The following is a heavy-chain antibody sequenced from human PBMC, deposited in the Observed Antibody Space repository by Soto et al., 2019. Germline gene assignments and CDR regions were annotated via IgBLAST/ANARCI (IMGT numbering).Heavy chain of an antibody. CDR3: TTTFGGIADAFDI. D-gene: IGHD1-26*01. CDR1: GFTFSNAW. V-gene: IGHV3-15*01. J-gene: IGHJ3*02. CDR2: IKSKTDGGTT. Sequence: GGSLRLSCAASGFTFSNAWMSWVRQAPGKGLEWVGRIKSKTDGGTTDYAAPVKGRFTISRDDSKNTLYLQMNSLKTEDTAVYYCTTTFGGIADAFDIWGQGTMVTVSS.